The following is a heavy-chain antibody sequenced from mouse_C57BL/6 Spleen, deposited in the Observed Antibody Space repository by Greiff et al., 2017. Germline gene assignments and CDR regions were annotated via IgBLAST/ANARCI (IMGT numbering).Heavy chain of an antibody. Sequence: QVQLQQSGAELVRPGASVKLSCTASGFNIKDDYMHWVKQRPGKGLEWIGRIYPGDGDTNYNGKFKGKATLTADKSSSTAYMQLSSLTSEDSAVYFCARSGGDYSFAYWGQGTLVTVSA. D-gene: IGHD2-4*01. CDR2: IYPGDGDT. CDR3: ARSGGDYSFAY. J-gene: IGHJ3*01. CDR1: GFNIKDDY. V-gene: IGHV1-82*01.